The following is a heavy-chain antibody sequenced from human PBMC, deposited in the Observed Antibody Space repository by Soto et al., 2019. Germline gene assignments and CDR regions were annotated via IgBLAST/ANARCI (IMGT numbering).Heavy chain of an antibody. CDR3: AKGRIAVAAPYNWFDP. CDR1: GFTFSSYA. J-gene: IGHJ5*02. D-gene: IGHD6-19*01. Sequence: VKLLESGGGLVQPGGSLRLSCAASGFTFSSYAMSWVRQAPGKGLEWVSTITGGGDNTHYADSVKGRFTISRDNSKNTLSLQMNRLRVEDTAVYHCAKGRIAVAAPYNWFDPWGQGTLVTVSS. V-gene: IGHV3-23*01. CDR2: ITGGGDNT.